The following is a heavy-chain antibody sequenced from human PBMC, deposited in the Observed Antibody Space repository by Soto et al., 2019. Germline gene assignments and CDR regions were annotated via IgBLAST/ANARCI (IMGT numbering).Heavy chain of an antibody. V-gene: IGHV3-30*18. J-gene: IGHJ6*04. CDR2: ISYDGSNK. D-gene: IGHD2-15*01. CDR3: AKARSHVVPYYYYGMDV. CDR1: GFTFSSYG. Sequence: PGGSLRLSCAASGFTFSSYGRHWVRHAPGKGLEWVAVISYDGSNKYYADSVKGRFTISRDNSKNTLYLQMNSLRAEDTAVYSCAKARSHVVPYYYYGMDVWGEGTTVTVSS.